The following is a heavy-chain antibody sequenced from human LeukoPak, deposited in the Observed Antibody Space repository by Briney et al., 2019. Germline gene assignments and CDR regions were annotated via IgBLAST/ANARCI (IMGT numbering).Heavy chain of an antibody. CDR1: GFAVSSNY. CDR2: ISGSGGST. CDR3: AKDLDAVATILLSFDY. J-gene: IGHJ4*02. D-gene: IGHD5-12*01. V-gene: IGHV3-23*01. Sequence: PGGSLRLSCAASGFAVSSNYMSWVRQAPGKGPEWVSAISGSGGSTYYADSVKGRFTISRDNSKNTLYLQMNSLRAEDTAVYYCAKDLDAVATILLSFDYWGQGTLVTVSS.